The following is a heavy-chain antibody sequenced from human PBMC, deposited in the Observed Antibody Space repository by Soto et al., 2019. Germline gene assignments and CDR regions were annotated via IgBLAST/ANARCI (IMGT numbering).Heavy chain of an antibody. CDR1: GFTFSSYG. D-gene: IGHD4-4*01. CDR3: AKDLTTVKRLPWSDYYYGMDV. Sequence: QVQLVESGGGVVQPGRSLRLSCAASGFTFSSYGMHWVRQAPGKRLEWVAVISYDGSNKYYADSVKGRFTISRDNSKNTLYLQMNSLRAEDTAVYYCAKDLTTVKRLPWSDYYYGMDVWGQGTTVTVSS. V-gene: IGHV3-30*18. CDR2: ISYDGSNK. J-gene: IGHJ6*02.